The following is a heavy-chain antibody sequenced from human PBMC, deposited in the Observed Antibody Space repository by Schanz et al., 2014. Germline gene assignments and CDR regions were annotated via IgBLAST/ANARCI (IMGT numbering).Heavy chain of an antibody. V-gene: IGHV3-48*01. CDR1: GFAFSSYG. CDR2: ISDSGTYT. J-gene: IGHJ3*02. Sequence: EVQLLESGGGLVQPGGSLRLSCLASGFAFSSYGMNWVRQAPGKGLEWISYISDSGTYTNYADSVKGRFTISRDNSKNTLYLQMNTLRAEDTAVYYCARKMKLGVYGGKGHDSLDIWGQGTMVTVSS. D-gene: IGHD4-17*01. CDR3: ARKMKLGVYGGKGHDSLDI.